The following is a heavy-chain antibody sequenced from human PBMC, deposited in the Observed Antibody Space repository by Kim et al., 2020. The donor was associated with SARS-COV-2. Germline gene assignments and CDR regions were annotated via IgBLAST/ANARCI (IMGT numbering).Heavy chain of an antibody. V-gene: IGHV1-18*01. D-gene: IGHD2-21*02. Sequence: AQKLQGRVTMTTDTPASTAYMELRGLRSDDTAVYYCARGRGVGTPYYFDYWGQGTLVTVSS. CDR3: ARGRGVGTPYYFDY. J-gene: IGHJ4*02.